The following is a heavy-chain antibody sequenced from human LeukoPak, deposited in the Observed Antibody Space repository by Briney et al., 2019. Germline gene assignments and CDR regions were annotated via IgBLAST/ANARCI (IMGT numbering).Heavy chain of an antibody. Sequence: SETQSLTCAVYGGSFSGHYWTWIRQPPAKGLEWLGEINDSGSTNHNPSLKGRVTISVDTSKNQFSLKLSSVTAADTAVYYCVRGRQGHYWGQGTLVTVSS. CDR2: INDSGST. CDR1: GGSFSGHY. V-gene: IGHV4-34*01. J-gene: IGHJ4*02. CDR3: VRGRQGHY.